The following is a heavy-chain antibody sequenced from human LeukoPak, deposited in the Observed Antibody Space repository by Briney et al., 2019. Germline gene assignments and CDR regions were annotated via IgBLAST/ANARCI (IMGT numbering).Heavy chain of an antibody. J-gene: IGHJ4*02. V-gene: IGHV4-34*01. CDR3: ARETKTTVVVTAIVTYYFDY. Sequence: SETLSLTCAVYGGSFSGYYWSWIRQPPGKGLEWIGEINHSGSTNYNPSLKSRVTISVDTSKNQFSLKLSSVTAADTAVYYCARETKTTVVVTAIVTYYFDYWGREPWSPSPQ. CDR2: INHSGST. D-gene: IGHD2-21*02. CDR1: GGSFSGYY.